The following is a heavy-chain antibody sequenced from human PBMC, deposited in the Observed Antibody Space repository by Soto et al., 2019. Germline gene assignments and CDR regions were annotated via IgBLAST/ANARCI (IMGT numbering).Heavy chain of an antibody. D-gene: IGHD4-17*01. J-gene: IGHJ6*02. CDR2: ISTTSDI. V-gene: IGHV3-13*04. Sequence: PGGSLRLSCAASGFTFSSYDMHWVRQATGKGLEWVSTISTTSDIYYPGSVKGRFTISRENAKNSLYLQMNSLRAEDTAVYYCAREYGDYEPIYYYYGMDVWGQGTTVTVSS. CDR1: GFTFSSYD. CDR3: AREYGDYEPIYYYYGMDV.